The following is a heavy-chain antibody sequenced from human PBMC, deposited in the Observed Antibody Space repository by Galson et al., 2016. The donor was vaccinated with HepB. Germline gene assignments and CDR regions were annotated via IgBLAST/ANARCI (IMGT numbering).Heavy chain of an antibody. CDR2: ITGRGNVT. Sequence: LRLSCAASGFSFSSYAMSWVRQAPGKGLEWVSTITGRGNVTYYADSVKGRFTISRDNSKNTLYLQLNGLRAEDTAVYYCAKDPQYTTSSRGAFDIWGQGTMVTVSS. D-gene: IGHD6-6*01. J-gene: IGHJ3*02. CDR1: GFSFSSYA. CDR3: AKDPQYTTSSRGAFDI. V-gene: IGHV3-23*01.